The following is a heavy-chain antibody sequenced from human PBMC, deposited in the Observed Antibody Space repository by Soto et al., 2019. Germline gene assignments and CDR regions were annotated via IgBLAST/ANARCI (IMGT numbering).Heavy chain of an antibody. CDR2: VIPVFGTT. CDR1: IDTFTSYA. Sequence: QEQLMQSGAEVKKPGSSVNVSCKASIDTFTSYAISWVRQVPGQGLEWMGLVIPVFGTTNYAQRFQGRVTISADKATTTVFMALNSLRSEDTAVYYCARSLYDNSQSYEIPDTLDVWCQGTLVTVSS. J-gene: IGHJ3*01. CDR3: ARSLYDNSQSYEIPDTLDV. V-gene: IGHV1-69*06. D-gene: IGHD3-9*01.